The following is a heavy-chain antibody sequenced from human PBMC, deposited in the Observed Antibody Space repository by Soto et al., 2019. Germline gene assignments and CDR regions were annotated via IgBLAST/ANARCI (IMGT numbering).Heavy chain of an antibody. CDR1: AGSISSYS. CDR3: ARAGLPGIAVAGTAWFDP. D-gene: IGHD6-19*01. J-gene: IGHJ5*02. V-gene: IGHV4-59*01. CDR2: IYHNGNS. Sequence: SETLSLTCTVSAGSISSYSWGWIRQSPGKGLEWIGYIYHNGNSNCNPSLKSRVIISVDTYKNRFSLKLSSVTAADTAVYYCARAGLPGIAVAGTAWFDPWDQGILVTVSS.